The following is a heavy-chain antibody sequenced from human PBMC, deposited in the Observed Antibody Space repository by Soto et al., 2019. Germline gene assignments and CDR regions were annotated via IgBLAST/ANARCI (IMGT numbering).Heavy chain of an antibody. J-gene: IGHJ5*02. V-gene: IGHV3-33*01. Sequence: LRLSCAASGFTFRSYGMHWVRQAPGKGLEWVAVIWDDGSDKRYADSVKGRFTVSRDNSKNTLFLQMSSLRAEDTAVYYCARDPQINSDTSGYVGSWGPGTLVTVSS. D-gene: IGHD3-22*01. CDR2: IWDDGSDK. CDR3: ARDPQINSDTSGYVGS. CDR1: GFTFRSYG.